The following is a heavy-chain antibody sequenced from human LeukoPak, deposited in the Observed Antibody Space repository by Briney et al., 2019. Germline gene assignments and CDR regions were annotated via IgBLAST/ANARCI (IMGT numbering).Heavy chain of an antibody. D-gene: IGHD2-2*01. J-gene: IGHJ5*01. V-gene: IGHV3-9*01. CDR2: ISWNSGSI. CDR1: GFTFDDYA. Sequence: GRSLRLSCAASGFTFDDYAMHWVRQAPGKGLEWVSGISWNSGSIGYADSVKGRFTISRDNAKNSLYLQMNSLRAEDTALYYCAKGRDKYQLLSKNWFDSWGQGTLVTVSS. CDR3: AKGRDKYQLLSKNWFDS.